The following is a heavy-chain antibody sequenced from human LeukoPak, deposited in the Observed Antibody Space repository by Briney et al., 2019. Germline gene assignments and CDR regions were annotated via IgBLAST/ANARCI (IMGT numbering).Heavy chain of an antibody. CDR3: ARDLYYYDSSGYY. CDR1: GFTFSSYG. D-gene: IGHD3-22*01. V-gene: IGHV3-7*01. CDR2: IKQDGSEK. J-gene: IGHJ4*02. Sequence: GGSLRLSCAASGFTFSSYGMHWVRQAPGKGLEWVANIKQDGSEKYYVDSVKGRFTISRDNAKNSLYLQMNSLRAEDTAVYYCARDLYYYDSSGYYWGQGTLVTVSS.